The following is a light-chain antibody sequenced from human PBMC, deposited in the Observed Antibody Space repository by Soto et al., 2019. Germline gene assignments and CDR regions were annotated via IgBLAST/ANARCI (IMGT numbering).Light chain of an antibody. CDR3: QQYNKLPGT. J-gene: IGKJ1*01. Sequence: EIVMTQSPSTLSVSPGERATLSCRASQSISRNLAWYQQKPGQPHRLLIYHASTRATGFPARFSGSGSGTEFTLTISSLQSEDFAVYYCQQYNKLPGTFGQGTKVDIK. CDR1: QSISRN. CDR2: HAS. V-gene: IGKV3D-15*01.